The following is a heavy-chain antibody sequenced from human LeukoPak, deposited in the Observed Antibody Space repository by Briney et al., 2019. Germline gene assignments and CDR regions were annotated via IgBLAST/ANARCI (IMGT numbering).Heavy chain of an antibody. CDR3: AKDRSGSYKRTNYYYYMDV. CDR1: GFTFDDYA. D-gene: IGHD1-26*01. V-gene: IGHV3-43*02. Sequence: GGSLRLSCAASGFTFDDYAMHWVRQAPGKGLEWVSLISGDGGSTYYADSVKGRFTISRDNSKNSLYLQMNSLRAEDTAVYYCAKDRSGSYKRTNYYYYMDVWGKGTTVTVSS. CDR2: ISGDGGST. J-gene: IGHJ6*03.